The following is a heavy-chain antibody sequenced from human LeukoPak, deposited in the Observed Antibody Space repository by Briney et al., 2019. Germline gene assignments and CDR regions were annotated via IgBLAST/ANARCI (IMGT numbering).Heavy chain of an antibody. CDR1: GYTFTSYG. Sequence: ASVKVSCKASGYTFTSYGISWVRQAPGQGLEWMGWISAYNGNTNYAQKLQGRVTMTTDTSTSTAYMELRSLRSDDTAVYYCARDPLLTIFGVVGDYWGQGTLVTVSS. V-gene: IGHV1-18*01. CDR3: ARDPLLTIFGVVGDY. D-gene: IGHD3-3*01. J-gene: IGHJ4*02. CDR2: ISAYNGNT.